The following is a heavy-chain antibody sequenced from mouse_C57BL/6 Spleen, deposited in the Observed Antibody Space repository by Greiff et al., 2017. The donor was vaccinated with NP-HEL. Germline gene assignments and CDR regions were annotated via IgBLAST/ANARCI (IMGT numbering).Heavy chain of an antibody. D-gene: IGHD4-1*01. J-gene: IGHJ4*01. V-gene: IGHV5-16*01. CDR3: ARDRRALGGDYYAMDY. Sequence: EVMLVESEGGLVQPGSSMKLSCTASGFTFSDYYMAWVRQVPEKGLEWVANINYDGSSTYYLDSLKSRFIISRDNAKNILYLQMSSLKSEDTATYYCARDRRALGGDYYAMDYWGQGTSVTVSS. CDR2: INYDGSST. CDR1: GFTFSDYY.